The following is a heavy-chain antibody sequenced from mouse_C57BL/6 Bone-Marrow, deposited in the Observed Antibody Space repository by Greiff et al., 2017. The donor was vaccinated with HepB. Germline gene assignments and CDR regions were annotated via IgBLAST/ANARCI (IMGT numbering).Heavy chain of an antibody. CDR2: ISSGGSYT. CDR3: ARRVYYGSSSFFAY. D-gene: IGHD1-1*01. CDR1: GFTFSSYG. J-gene: IGHJ3*01. Sequence: EVMLVESGGDLVKPGGSLKLSCAASGFTFSSYGMSWVRQTPDKRLEWVATISSGGSYTYYPDSVKGRFTISRDNAKNTLYLQMSSLKSEDTAMYYCARRVYYGSSSFFAYWGQGTLVTVSA. V-gene: IGHV5-6*02.